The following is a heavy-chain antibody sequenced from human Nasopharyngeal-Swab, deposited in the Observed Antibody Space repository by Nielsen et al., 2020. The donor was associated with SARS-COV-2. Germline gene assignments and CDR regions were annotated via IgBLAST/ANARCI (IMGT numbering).Heavy chain of an antibody. CDR2: IYYSGSA. CDR3: AKYAHYDFLSGYHLGWFDP. V-gene: IGHV4-59*01. Sequence: WIRQPPGKGLEWIGYIYYSGSANYNLSLKSRVTISVDTSKNQFSLKLNSVTAADAAVYYCAKYAHYDFLSGYHLGWFDPWGQGTLVTVSS. J-gene: IGHJ5*02. D-gene: IGHD3-3*01.